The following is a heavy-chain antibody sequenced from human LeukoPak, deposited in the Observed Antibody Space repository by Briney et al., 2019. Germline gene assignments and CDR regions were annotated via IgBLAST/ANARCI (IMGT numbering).Heavy chain of an antibody. D-gene: IGHD2-2*01. J-gene: IGHJ4*02. CDR3: ARDKYQETFDS. V-gene: IGHV6-1*01. CDR2: TYYRSKWYT. Sequence: SQTLSLTCAISGDSVSSNSAARNWIRQSPSRGLEWLGRTYYRSKWYTDYALSLKSRITINPDTSKNQFSLQLDSVTPEDTAIYFCARDKYQETFDSWGQGTLVTVSS. CDR1: GDSVSSNSAA.